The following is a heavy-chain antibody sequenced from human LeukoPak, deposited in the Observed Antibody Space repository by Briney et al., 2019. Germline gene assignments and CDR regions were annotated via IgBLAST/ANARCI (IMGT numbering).Heavy chain of an antibody. J-gene: IGHJ4*02. V-gene: IGHV4-39*01. D-gene: IGHD7-27*01. CDR3: ARRAGNWGKNDY. Sequence: PSETLSLTCTVSGGSISSSSYYWGWIRQPPGKGLEWIGSIYYSGSTYYNPFLKSRVTISVDTSKNQFSLKLSSVTAADTAVYYCARRAGNWGKNDYWGQGTRVTVSS. CDR2: IYYSGST. CDR1: GGSISSSSYY.